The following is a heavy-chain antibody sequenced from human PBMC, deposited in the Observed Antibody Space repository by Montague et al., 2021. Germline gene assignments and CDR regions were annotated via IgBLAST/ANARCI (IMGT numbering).Heavy chain of an antibody. CDR1: SGSIFHAH. V-gene: IGHV4-59*08. J-gene: IGHJ5*02. CDR2: MFYGGAT. Sequence: SETLSLTCTVSSGSIFHAHWSWVRQPPGKGLEWLGSMFYGGATSNNPSLKSRVTMSLATSTNQFSLKLSFVTAADTAVYYCAKQDYFVSGTSYKGFDPWGQGILVTVSS. D-gene: IGHD3-10*01. CDR3: AKQDYFVSGTSYKGFDP.